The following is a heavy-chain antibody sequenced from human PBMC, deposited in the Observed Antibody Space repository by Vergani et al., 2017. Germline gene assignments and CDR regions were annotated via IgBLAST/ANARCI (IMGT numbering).Heavy chain of an antibody. Sequence: EVQLVESGGGLVQPGGSLRLSCAASGFTFSSYSMNWVRQAPGKGLEWVSYISSSSSTIYYADSVKGRFTISRDNAKNSLYLQMNSLSAEVTAVYYCARALGEYFSSTSCYEIRSAPRDQYYSYYYMDVWGKGTTVTVSS. J-gene: IGHJ6*03. V-gene: IGHV3-48*01. CDR3: ARALGEYFSSTSCYEIRSAPRDQYYSYYYMDV. CDR1: GFTFSSYS. D-gene: IGHD2-2*01. CDR2: ISSSSSTI.